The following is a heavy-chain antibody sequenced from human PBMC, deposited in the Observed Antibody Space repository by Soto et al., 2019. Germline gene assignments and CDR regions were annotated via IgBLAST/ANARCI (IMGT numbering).Heavy chain of an antibody. CDR2: ISSNGGSA. D-gene: IGHD2-15*01. Sequence: GGSLRLSCAAAGFPFRNYAMNLVRQSPGKGLELVSSISSNGGSAYYADSVKGRFTISRDNSKNTLYLQMNSLRADDTAVYYCARGYCSAVGCYGNYYYGFDVWGHGTTVTVSX. J-gene: IGHJ6*02. CDR1: GFPFRNYA. CDR3: ARGYCSAVGCYGNYYYGFDV. V-gene: IGHV3-23*01.